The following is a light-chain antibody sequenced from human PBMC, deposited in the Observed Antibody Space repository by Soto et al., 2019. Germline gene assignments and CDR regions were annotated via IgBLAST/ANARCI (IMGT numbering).Light chain of an antibody. CDR2: AAS. CDR3: HQSFSPLWT. J-gene: IGKJ1*01. CDR1: QSISNY. V-gene: IGKV1-39*01. Sequence: DIPMTQSPSSLSASVGDRVTITCRASQSISNYLNWYQQKPGKAPKLLIYAASSMQSGVPSRFSGSGSETDFTLTISSLQPDDSATYYCHQSFSPLWTFGQGTKVEV.